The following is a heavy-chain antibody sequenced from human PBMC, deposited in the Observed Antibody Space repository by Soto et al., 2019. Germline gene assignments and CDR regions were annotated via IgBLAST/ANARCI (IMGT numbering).Heavy chain of an antibody. CDR3: AHRPGFCPAADYFDY. CDR2: IYWDDDK. V-gene: IGHV2-5*02. Sequence: QITLKESGRALVKPTQTLTLTCTFSGCSLSTSGVGVGWIRQPRGKALEWLALIYWDDDKRYSPSLKSRLTITKDTSKNQVVLTMTNLDPVDTATYYCAHRPGFCPAADYFDYWGQGTLVTVSS. CDR1: GCSLSTSGVG. D-gene: IGHD6-13*01. J-gene: IGHJ4*02.